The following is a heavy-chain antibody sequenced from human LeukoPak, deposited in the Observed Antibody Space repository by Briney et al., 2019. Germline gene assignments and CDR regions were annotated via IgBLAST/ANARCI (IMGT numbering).Heavy chain of an antibody. D-gene: IGHD7-27*01. J-gene: IGHJ4*02. Sequence: SETLSLTCTVSGGSSRSYYWSWIRQSAGKGLEWIGRIDASGSPNYNPSLKGRVIMSADTSKNQFSLRLSSVTAADTAVYYCAREWGSCDDWGPGTLVTVSS. V-gene: IGHV4-4*07. CDR1: GGSSRSYY. CDR2: IDASGSP. CDR3: AREWGSCDD.